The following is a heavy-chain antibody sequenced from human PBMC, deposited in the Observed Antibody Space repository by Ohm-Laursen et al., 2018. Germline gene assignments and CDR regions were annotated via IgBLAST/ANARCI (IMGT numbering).Heavy chain of an antibody. CDR2: IKQDGTEK. V-gene: IGHV3-7*01. CDR1: GFTFSNFW. D-gene: IGHD1-14*01. J-gene: IGHJ4*02. CDR3: ARDPIDNNCYNPDH. Sequence: SLRLSCTASGFTFSNFWISWIRQAPGKGLVWVASIKQDGTEKNYVKSMQGRFTISRDNAKNSVYLQMNSLRAEDTTIYYCARDPIDNNCYNPDHWGQGTLVTVSS.